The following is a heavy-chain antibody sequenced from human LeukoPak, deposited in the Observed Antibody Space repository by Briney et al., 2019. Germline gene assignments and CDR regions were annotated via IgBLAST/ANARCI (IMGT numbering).Heavy chain of an antibody. Sequence: GASVKVSCKASGYTFTSYDINWVRQATGQGLEWMRWMNPNSGHTGYAQKFQGRDTMTRNTSISTAYMELSSLRSEDTAVYYCARARARSMVGGVIFDYAFDIWGQGTMVTVSS. D-gene: IGHD3-10*01. J-gene: IGHJ3*02. V-gene: IGHV1-8*01. CDR1: GYTFTSYD. CDR3: ARARARSMVGGVIFDYAFDI. CDR2: MNPNSGHT.